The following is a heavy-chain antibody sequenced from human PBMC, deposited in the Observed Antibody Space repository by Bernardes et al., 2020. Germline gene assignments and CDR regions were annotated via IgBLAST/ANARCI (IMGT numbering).Heavy chain of an antibody. J-gene: IGHJ4*02. V-gene: IGHV4-34*01. Sequence: SETLSLTCAVYGGSFSGYYWSWIRQPPGKGLEWIGEINHSGSTNYNPSLKSRVTISVDTSKNQFSLKLSSVTAADTAVYYCARKGDGSGSYSYWGQGTLVTVSS. CDR1: GGSFSGYY. CDR2: INHSGST. CDR3: ARKGDGSGSYSY. D-gene: IGHD3-22*01.